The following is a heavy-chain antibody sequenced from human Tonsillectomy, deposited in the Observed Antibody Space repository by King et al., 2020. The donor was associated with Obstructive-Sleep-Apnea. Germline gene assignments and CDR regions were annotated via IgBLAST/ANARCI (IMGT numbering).Heavy chain of an antibody. V-gene: IGHV4-59*08. CDR2: MYYSGDT. Sequence: QLQESGPGLVKPSETLSLTCSVSGGSINNYYWSWIRQPPGKGLEWIGYMYYSGDTNFNPSPKSRVTISAEPSKIQFSLRLGAVTAADTAIYYCARHRGVEDYGGYGDYFDYWGQGTLVTVSS. J-gene: IGHJ4*02. CDR1: GGSINNYY. D-gene: IGHD5-12*01. CDR3: ARHRGVEDYGGYGDYFDY.